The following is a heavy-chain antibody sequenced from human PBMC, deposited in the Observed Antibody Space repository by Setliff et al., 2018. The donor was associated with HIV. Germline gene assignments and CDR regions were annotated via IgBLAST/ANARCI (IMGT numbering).Heavy chain of an antibody. CDR1: GYTFTSYG. CDR2: ISAYNGNT. Sequence: ASVKVSCKASGYTFTSYGISWVRQAPGQGLEWMGWISAYNGNTNYAQKLQGRVTMTTDTSTSTAYMELRSLRSDDTAVYYCARGAEYCSSTSCPFDYWGQGTLVTSPQ. D-gene: IGHD2-2*01. V-gene: IGHV1-18*01. CDR3: ARGAEYCSSTSCPFDY. J-gene: IGHJ4*02.